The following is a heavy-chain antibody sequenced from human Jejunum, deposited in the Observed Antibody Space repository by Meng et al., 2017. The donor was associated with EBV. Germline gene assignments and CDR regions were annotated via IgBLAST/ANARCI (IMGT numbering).Heavy chain of an antibody. CDR2: INTNTGYP. Sequence: QVQPVQSGSELKKPGASVKVSCKASGYTFTSSGINWVRQAPGQGLEWMGWINTNTGYPTYAQDFTGRFVFSLDTSVSTAYLQITSLSTEDNAVYYCARVRPGGGWFDPWGQGTLVTVSS. V-gene: IGHV7-4-1*02. J-gene: IGHJ5*02. CDR3: ARVRPGGGWFDP. D-gene: IGHD2-8*02. CDR1: GYTFTSSG.